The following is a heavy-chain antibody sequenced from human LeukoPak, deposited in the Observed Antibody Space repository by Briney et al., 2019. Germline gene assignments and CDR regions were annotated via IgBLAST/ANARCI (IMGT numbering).Heavy chain of an antibody. D-gene: IGHD1-26*01. CDR3: ARAKVGAAPADY. V-gene: IGHV4-34*01. Sequence: SETLSLTCAVYGGSFSGYYWSWIRQPPGKGLEWIGEINHSGSTNYNPSLKSRVTISVDTSKNQFSLKLSSVTAADTAVYYCARAKVGAAPADYWGQGTLVTVSS. CDR1: GGSFSGYY. J-gene: IGHJ4*02. CDR2: INHSGST.